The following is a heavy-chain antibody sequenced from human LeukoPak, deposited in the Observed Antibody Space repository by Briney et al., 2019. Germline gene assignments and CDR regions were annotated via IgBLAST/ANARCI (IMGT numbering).Heavy chain of an antibody. J-gene: IGHJ5*02. CDR3: ARLYGP. D-gene: IGHD3-10*01. CDR1: GGSIRSSYYY. Sequence: SETLSLTCTVSGGSIRSSYYYWGWIRQPPGKGLEWIGNIYDSGSTYYNPSLKSRVTISVDTSKNQFSLKLNSVTAADTAVYYCARLYGPWGQGTLVTVSS. V-gene: IGHV4-39*01. CDR2: IYDSGST.